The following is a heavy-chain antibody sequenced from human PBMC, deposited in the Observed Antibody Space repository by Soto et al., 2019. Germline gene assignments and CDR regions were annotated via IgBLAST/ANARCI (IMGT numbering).Heavy chain of an antibody. J-gene: IGHJ6*02. Sequence: GESLKISCKGSGYSFTSYWISWVRQMPGKGLEWMGRIDPSDSYTNYSPSFQGHVTISADKSISTAYLQWSSPKASDTAMYYCARPGYSSSIRSGMDVWGQGTTVTVSS. CDR3: ARPGYSSSIRSGMDV. D-gene: IGHD6-13*01. CDR1: GYSFTSYW. V-gene: IGHV5-10-1*01. CDR2: IDPSDSYT.